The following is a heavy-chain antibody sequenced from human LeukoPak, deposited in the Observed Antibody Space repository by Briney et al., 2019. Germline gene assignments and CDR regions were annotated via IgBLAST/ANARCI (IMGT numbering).Heavy chain of an antibody. CDR2: IGASGGNT. CDR3: AKGLVTMVRGVHYYYYYGMDV. D-gene: IGHD3-10*01. V-gene: IGHV3-23*01. CDR1: GFTFSSFA. Sequence: GGSLRLSCAASGFTFSSFAMSWVRQAPGKGLEWVSGIGASGGNTYYTDSVKGRFTISRDNSRNTLYLQMNSLRAEDTAVYYCAKGLVTMVRGVHYYYYYGMDVWGQGTTVTVSS. J-gene: IGHJ6*02.